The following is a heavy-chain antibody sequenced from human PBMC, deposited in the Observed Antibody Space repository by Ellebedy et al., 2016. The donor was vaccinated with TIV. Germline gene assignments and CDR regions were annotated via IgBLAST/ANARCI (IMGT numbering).Heavy chain of an antibody. CDR3: ARDPDYNSDWGGYDS. J-gene: IGHJ4*02. CDR1: GGVISRYY. CDR2: IYNGDNT. D-gene: IGHD6-19*01. Sequence: MPSETLSLTCTVSGGVISRYYWTWIRQSPGKALEWIGYIYNGDNTTYNPSLHSRVTISQDTSKNQFSLKLTSVTAADAAVYYCARDPDYNSDWGGYDSWGQGALVTVSS. V-gene: IGHV4-59*01.